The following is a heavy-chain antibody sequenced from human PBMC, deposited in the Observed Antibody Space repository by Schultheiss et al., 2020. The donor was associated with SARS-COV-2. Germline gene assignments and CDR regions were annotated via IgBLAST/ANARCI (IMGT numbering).Heavy chain of an antibody. CDR2: INHSGST. Sequence: SETLSLTCTVSGGSISSSSYYWSWIRQPPGKGLEWIGEINHSGSTNYNPSLKSRVTISVDTSKNQFSLKLSSVTAADTAVYYCARDDSSGWYGGVDYWGQGTLVTVSS. CDR3: ARDDSSGWYGGVDY. D-gene: IGHD6-19*01. CDR1: GGSISSSSYY. V-gene: IGHV4-39*07. J-gene: IGHJ4*02.